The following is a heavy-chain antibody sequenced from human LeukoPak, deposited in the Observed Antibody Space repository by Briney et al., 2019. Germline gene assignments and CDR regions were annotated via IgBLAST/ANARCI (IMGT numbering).Heavy chain of an antibody. CDR3: ARDHCSGDFDF. CDR1: GYTFTSYE. V-gene: IGHV1-8*01. J-gene: IGHJ4*02. D-gene: IGHD3-10*02. CDR2: MNPNSGKK. Sequence: SVKVSCKASGYTFTSYEINWVRQATGQGGEWMGWMNPNSGKKGYEQKFQGIVTMTRNTSISTAYMELSSLRSDYTAVYYCARDHCSGDFDFWGQGTLVTVSS.